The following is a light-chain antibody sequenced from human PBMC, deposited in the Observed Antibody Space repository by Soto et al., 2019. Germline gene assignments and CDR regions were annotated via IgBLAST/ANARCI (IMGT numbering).Light chain of an antibody. V-gene: IGKV1-39*01. CDR2: AAS. CDR1: QYIGRY. Sequence: DIQMTQSPSSLSASVGDRVTTTCRAGQYIGRYLNWYQQRPGKAPKLLIYAASSLHSGVPSRFSGSGSGTDFTLTISSLQPEDFATYSCQQTYRTPLTFGGGTKVDIK. CDR3: QQTYRTPLT. J-gene: IGKJ4*01.